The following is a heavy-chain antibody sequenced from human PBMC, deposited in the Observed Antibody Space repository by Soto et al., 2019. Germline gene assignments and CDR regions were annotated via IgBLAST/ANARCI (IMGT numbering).Heavy chain of an antibody. CDR1: GGSISNYY. CDR2: IDTSGST. V-gene: IGHV4-4*07. J-gene: IGHJ4*02. CDR3: ARGGQDFWSGPFDY. Sequence: PSETLSFTCTVSGGSISNYYCNWIRQPAGKGLEWIGRIDTSGSTNYNPSLKSRVTMSVDTSKQEFSLELSSVTAADTALYYCARGGQDFWSGPFDYWGRGALVTV. D-gene: IGHD3-3*01.